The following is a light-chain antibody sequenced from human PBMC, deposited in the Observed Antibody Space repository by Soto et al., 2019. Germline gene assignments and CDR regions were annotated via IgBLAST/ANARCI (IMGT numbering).Light chain of an antibody. V-gene: IGKV3-20*01. CDR3: QQYESSPRT. Sequence: EIVLTQSPGTLSLSPGERATLSCRASQSVSSNYLAWYQQKPGQAPRLLIYGASSRATGIPDRFSGSGSGTDFTLTISRLEPEDFAVYYCQQYESSPRTFGQGTKV. CDR2: GAS. J-gene: IGKJ1*01. CDR1: QSVSSNY.